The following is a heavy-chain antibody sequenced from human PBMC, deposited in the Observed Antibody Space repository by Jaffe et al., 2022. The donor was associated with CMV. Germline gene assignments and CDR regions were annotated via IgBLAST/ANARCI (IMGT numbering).Heavy chain of an antibody. J-gene: IGHJ3*01. CDR2: ISWNSGSV. Sequence: EVQLVESGGGLVQPGKSLRLSCAASGFTLDDHAMHWVRQAPGKGLEWVSGISWNSGSVNYGDSVRGRFIISRDNAKNSLYLQMNSLRPEDTALYYCARDLNGANYWAFNLWGQGTMVTVSS. D-gene: IGHD2-8*01. CDR3: ARDLNGANYWAFNL. CDR1: GFTLDDHA. V-gene: IGHV3-9*01.